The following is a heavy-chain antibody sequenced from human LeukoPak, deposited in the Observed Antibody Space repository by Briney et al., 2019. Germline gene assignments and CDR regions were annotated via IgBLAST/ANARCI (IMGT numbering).Heavy chain of an antibody. CDR1: GFTFSSYG. J-gene: IGHJ4*02. D-gene: IGHD2-15*01. V-gene: IGHV3-23*01. CDR3: AKDQVARAVTYYISYPLDY. Sequence: PGRSLRLSCAASGFTFSSYGMSWVRQAPGKGLEWVSAISGSGGSTYYADSVKGRFTISRDNSKNTLYLQMNSLRAEDTAVYYCAKDQVARAVTYYISYPLDYWGQGTLVTVSS. CDR2: ISGSGGST.